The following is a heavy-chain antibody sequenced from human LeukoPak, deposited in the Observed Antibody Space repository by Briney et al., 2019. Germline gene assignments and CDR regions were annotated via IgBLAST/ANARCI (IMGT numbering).Heavy chain of an antibody. CDR2: FYNSGRT. V-gene: IGHV4-61*02. Sequence: SETLSLTCTVSGGSISSDLYYWNWIRRPAGKGLEWIGRFYNSGRTNFNPSLKSRVTISADTSKNQFSLKLWSVTAADTAVYYCARGDLKSDWFDPWGQGTLVIVST. J-gene: IGHJ5*02. CDR3: ARGDLKSDWFDP. D-gene: IGHD3-3*01. CDR1: GGSISSDLYY.